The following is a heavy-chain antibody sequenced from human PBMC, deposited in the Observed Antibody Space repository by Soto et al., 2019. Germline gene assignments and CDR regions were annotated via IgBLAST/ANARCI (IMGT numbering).Heavy chain of an antibody. CDR2: IIPILNIA. J-gene: IGHJ6*02. Sequence: QVQLVQSGAEVKKPGSSVKVSCKASGGTFSSYTISWVRQAPGQGLEWMGRIIPILNIANYAQKFQGRVTITADKSMSTAYMELSSLRSEDTAVYYCARFRGSYGLDVWGQGTTVTVSS. V-gene: IGHV1-69*02. CDR3: ARFRGSYGLDV. D-gene: IGHD3-10*01. CDR1: GGTFSSYT.